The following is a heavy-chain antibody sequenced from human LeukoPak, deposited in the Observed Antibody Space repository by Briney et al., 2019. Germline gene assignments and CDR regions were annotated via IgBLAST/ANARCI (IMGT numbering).Heavy chain of an antibody. V-gene: IGHV3-11*06. CDR3: ARFYDILTGYYLMPYYYGMDV. CDR2: ISSSSSYT. D-gene: IGHD3-9*01. J-gene: IGHJ6*02. Sequence: GGSLRLSCAASGFTFSDYYMSWIRQAPGKGLEWVSYISSSSSYTNYADSVKGRFTISRDNAKNSLYLQMNSLRAEDTAVYYCARFYDILTGYYLMPYYYGMDVWGQGTTVSVSS. CDR1: GFTFSDYY.